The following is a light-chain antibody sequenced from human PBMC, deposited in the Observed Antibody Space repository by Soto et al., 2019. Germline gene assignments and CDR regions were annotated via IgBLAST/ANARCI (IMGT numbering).Light chain of an antibody. CDR2: DAS. CDR1: KSVSIY. J-gene: IGKJ5*01. Sequence: EIVLTQSPATLSLSPGERATLSCRASKSVSIYLAWFQQKPGQAPRLLIYDASNRATGIPAMFSGSGSGTAFTLTISSLEPADFTAYYCHHRHNWPPITFGQGTRLEIK. CDR3: HHRHNWPPIT. V-gene: IGKV3-11*01.